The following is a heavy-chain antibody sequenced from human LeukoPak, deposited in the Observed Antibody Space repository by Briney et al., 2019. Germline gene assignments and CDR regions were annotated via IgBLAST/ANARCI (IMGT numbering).Heavy chain of an antibody. CDR3: ARGRSYYDRDGMDV. CDR2: INHSGST. J-gene: IGHJ6*02. Sequence: SETLSLTCAVYGGSFSGYYWSWIRQPPGKGLEWIGEINHSGSTNYNPSLKSRVTISVDTSKNQFSLKLSSVTAADTAVYYCARGRSYYDRDGMDVWGQGTTVTVS. D-gene: IGHD3-22*01. V-gene: IGHV4-34*01. CDR1: GGSFSGYY.